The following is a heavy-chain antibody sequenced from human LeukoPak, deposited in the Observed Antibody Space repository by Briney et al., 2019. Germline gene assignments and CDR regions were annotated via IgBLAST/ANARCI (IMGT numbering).Heavy chain of an antibody. D-gene: IGHD2-21*02. CDR2: ISSSGSTI. CDR3: ARLYCGGDCYS. CDR1: GFTFSSYE. Sequence: PGGSLRLSCAASGFTFSSYEMNWVRQAPGKGLEWVSYISSSGSTIYYADSVKGRFTISRDNAKNSLYLQMNSLRAEDTAVYYCARLYCGGDCYSWGQGTLVTVSS. J-gene: IGHJ5*02. V-gene: IGHV3-48*03.